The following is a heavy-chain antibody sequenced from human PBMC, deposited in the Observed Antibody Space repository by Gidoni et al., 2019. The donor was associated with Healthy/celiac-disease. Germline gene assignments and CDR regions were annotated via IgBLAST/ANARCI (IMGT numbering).Heavy chain of an antibody. V-gene: IGHV3-30*18. CDR1: GFTFSNYG. CDR3: AKEGNYGDSPFDY. J-gene: IGHJ4*02. CDR2: ISYDGSNK. D-gene: IGHD4-17*01. Sequence: QVQLVASGGGVVQPGRSLRLSCAASGFTFSNYGMHWVRQAPGKGLEWVAFISYDGSNKYYADSVKGRFTISRDNSKNTLYMQMNSLRAEDTAVYYCAKEGNYGDSPFDYWGQGTLVTVSS.